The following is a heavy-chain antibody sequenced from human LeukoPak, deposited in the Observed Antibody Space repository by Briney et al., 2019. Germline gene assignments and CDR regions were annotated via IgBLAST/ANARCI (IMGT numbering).Heavy chain of an antibody. CDR1: GGTFSSYA. CDR3: ATDTGIAHRLVDI. CDR2: IIPIFGTA. Sequence: SVKVSCKASGGTFSSYAISWVRQAPGQGLEWMGGIIPIFGTANYAQKFQGRVTMTEDTSTDTAYMELSSLRSEDTAVYYCATDTGIAHRLVDIWGQGTMVTVSS. V-gene: IGHV1-69*06. D-gene: IGHD6-13*01. J-gene: IGHJ3*02.